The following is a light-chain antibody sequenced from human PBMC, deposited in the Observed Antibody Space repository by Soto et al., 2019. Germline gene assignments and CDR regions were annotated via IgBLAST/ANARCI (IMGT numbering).Light chain of an antibody. CDR1: SSNIGAGYD. CDR2: GNS. V-gene: IGLV1-40*01. Sequence: QAVVTQPPSVSGAPGQRVTISCTGSSSNIGAGYDVHWYQQLPGTAPKLLIYGNSNRPSGVPDRFSGSKSGTSASLAITGLKAEDEADYYCQSYDSSLSVLYVFGTGTQLTVL. CDR3: QSYDSSLSVLYV. J-gene: IGLJ1*01.